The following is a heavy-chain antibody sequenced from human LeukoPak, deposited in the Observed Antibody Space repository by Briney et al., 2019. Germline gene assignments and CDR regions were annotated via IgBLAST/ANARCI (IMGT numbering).Heavy chain of an antibody. V-gene: IGHV4-59*01. CDR1: GGSISDYY. CDR3: ARTYYDILTGSTLNYFDY. D-gene: IGHD3-9*01. CDR2: VYYSGST. J-gene: IGHJ4*02. Sequence: SETLSLTCTVSGGSISDYYWSWIRQPPGKGLEWIGYVYYSGSTSYNPSLKSRVTISVDTSKNQFSLKVSSVTAADTALYYCARTYYDILTGSTLNYFDYWGQGTLVTVSS.